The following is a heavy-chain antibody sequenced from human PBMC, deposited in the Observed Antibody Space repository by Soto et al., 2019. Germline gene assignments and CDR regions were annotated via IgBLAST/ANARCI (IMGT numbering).Heavy chain of an antibody. CDR3: ARGGSTSWLRALDL. CDR1: GFTFSSYY. CDR2: IDFDGRST. Sequence: EVQLVESGGGLVQPGGSLRLSCAVSGFTFSSYYMQWVRQGPGKGLVYVARIDFDGRSTVHADSVKGRFTISRDNAKNTLSLQMNSLGVEDTGVYYCARGGSTSWLRALDLWGQGTLVTVSS. V-gene: IGHV3-74*01. D-gene: IGHD6-13*01. J-gene: IGHJ5*02.